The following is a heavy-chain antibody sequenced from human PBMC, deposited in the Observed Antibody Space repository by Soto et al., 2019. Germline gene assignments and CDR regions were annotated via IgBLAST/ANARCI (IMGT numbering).Heavy chain of an antibody. CDR2: IYYSGST. CDR3: ARHDGHRGSWMGY. V-gene: IGHV4-39*01. CDR1: GGSISSSSYY. Sequence: SETLSLTCTVSGGSISSSSYYWGWIRQPPGKGLEWIGSIYYSGSTYYNPSLKSRVTISVDTSKNQFSLKLSSVTAAATAVYYCARHDGHRGSWMGYWGKGTRVTFSS. D-gene: IGHD3-16*01. J-gene: IGHJ4*02.